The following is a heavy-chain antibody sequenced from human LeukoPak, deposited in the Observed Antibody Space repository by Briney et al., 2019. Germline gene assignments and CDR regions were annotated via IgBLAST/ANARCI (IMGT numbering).Heavy chain of an antibody. V-gene: IGHV4-38-2*02. CDR2: FHYSGST. CDR3: ARAYCSSTSCYTEGWFDP. J-gene: IGHJ5*02. D-gene: IGHD2-2*02. CDR1: GYSIISGYS. Sequence: SETLSLTCTVSGYSIISGYSWEWIRPPPGKGLEWIGIFHYSGSTYYNPSPMSRVTISGDTSKNQFSLRLSSVTAADTAVYYCARAYCSSTSCYTEGWFDPWGQGTLVTVSS.